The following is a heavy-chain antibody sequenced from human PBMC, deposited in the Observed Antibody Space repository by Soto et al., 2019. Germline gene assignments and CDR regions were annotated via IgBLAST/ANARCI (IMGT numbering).Heavy chain of an antibody. Sequence: GSLRLSCVASGFTFSSYAMSWVRQAPGKGLEWVSAISGSGGSTYYADSVKGRFTISRDDSKNTLYLQMNSLRAEDTAVYYCAKDFMIANDYWGQGTLVTVSS. CDR2: ISGSGGST. CDR1: GFTFSSYA. J-gene: IGHJ4*02. V-gene: IGHV3-23*01. D-gene: IGHD2-21*01. CDR3: AKDFMIANDY.